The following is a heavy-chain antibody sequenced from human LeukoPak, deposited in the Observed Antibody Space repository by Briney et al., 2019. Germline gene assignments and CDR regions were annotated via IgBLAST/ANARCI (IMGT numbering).Heavy chain of an antibody. CDR2: FGGNGGNT. CDR3: AIDPNWGTHS. J-gene: IGHJ4*02. CDR1: GFTFSSYA. D-gene: IGHD7-27*01. Sequence: GGSLRLSCAASGFTFSSYAMNWVRQAPGKGLEWVSSFGGNGGNTYYADSVRGRFTISRDNSKNALYLQMNSLRVEDTAVYYCAIDPNWGTHSWGQGVLVTVSS. V-gene: IGHV3-23*01.